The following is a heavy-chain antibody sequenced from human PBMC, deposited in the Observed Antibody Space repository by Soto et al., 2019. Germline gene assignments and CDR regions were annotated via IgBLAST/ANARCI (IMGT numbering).Heavy chain of an antibody. CDR1: GLTFSSYW. Sequence: VHLVESGGGLVQPGGSLRLSCAASGLTFSSYWMHWVRQAPGKGLLWVARITSDGYNTAYADSVKGRFTISRDNARNTLYLQMHSLRAEDTAVYYCASLLWGAVTTDFWGQGTLVTVSS. CDR2: ITSDGYNT. V-gene: IGHV3-74*01. J-gene: IGHJ4*02. CDR3: ASLLWGAVTTDF. D-gene: IGHD2-21*01.